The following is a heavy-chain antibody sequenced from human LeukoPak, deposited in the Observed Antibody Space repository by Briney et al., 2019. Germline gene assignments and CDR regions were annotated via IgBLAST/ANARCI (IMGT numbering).Heavy chain of an antibody. V-gene: IGHV1-46*01. Sequence: GASVNVSCKASGYTFTNYYIHWVRQAPGQGLEWMGIINPSGGRTSYAQKFQGRVTMTRDTSTSTVYMDLSSLRSEDTALYYCARDSPVSTRPFDIWGQGTMVTVSS. CDR2: INPSGGRT. CDR1: GYTFTNYY. D-gene: IGHD2-2*01. CDR3: ARDSPVSTRPFDI. J-gene: IGHJ3*02.